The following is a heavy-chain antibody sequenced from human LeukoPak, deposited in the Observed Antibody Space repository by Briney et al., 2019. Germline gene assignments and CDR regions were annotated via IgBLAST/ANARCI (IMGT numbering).Heavy chain of an antibody. Sequence: SQTLSLTCAVSGGSISSGGYSWSWIRQPPGKGLEWIGYIYHSGSTYYNPSLKSRVTISVDRSKNQFSLKLSSVTAADTAVYYCARCLGSGYLRSYYFDYWGQGTLVTVSS. CDR1: GGSISSGGYS. J-gene: IGHJ4*02. CDR3: ARCLGSGYLRSYYFDY. CDR2: IYHSGST. V-gene: IGHV4-30-2*01. D-gene: IGHD3-22*01.